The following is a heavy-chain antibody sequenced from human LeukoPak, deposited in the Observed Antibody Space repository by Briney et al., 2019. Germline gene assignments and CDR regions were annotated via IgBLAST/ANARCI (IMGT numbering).Heavy chain of an antibody. Sequence: GGSLRLSCAASGFTFSSYAMHWVRQAPGKGLEWVAVISYDGSNKYYADSVKGRFTISRDNSKNTLYLQMNSLRAEDTAVYYCAKDLGGNGLPVAFDIWGQGTMVTVSS. CDR1: GFTFSSYA. V-gene: IGHV3-30-3*01. CDR3: AKDLGGNGLPVAFDI. D-gene: IGHD3-16*01. CDR2: ISYDGSNK. J-gene: IGHJ3*02.